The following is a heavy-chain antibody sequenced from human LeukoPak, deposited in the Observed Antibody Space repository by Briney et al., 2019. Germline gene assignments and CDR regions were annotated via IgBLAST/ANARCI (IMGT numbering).Heavy chain of an antibody. CDR1: GFTFSSYA. D-gene: IGHD4-17*01. Sequence: GGSLRLSCAASGFTFSSYAMSWVRQAPGKGLEWVSAISGSGGSTYYADSVKGRFTISRDNSKNTLYLQMNSLRPEDTAVYYCARDGGDSAYFYYYMDVWGKGTTVTVSS. CDR2: ISGSGGST. CDR3: ARDGGDSAYFYYYMDV. V-gene: IGHV3-23*01. J-gene: IGHJ6*03.